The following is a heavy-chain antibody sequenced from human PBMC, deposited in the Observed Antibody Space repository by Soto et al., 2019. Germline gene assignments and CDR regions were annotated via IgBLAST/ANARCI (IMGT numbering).Heavy chain of an antibody. J-gene: IGHJ4*02. Sequence: GGSLRLSCTVSGFAFNNYGINWVRQAPGKGLEWVSSISKSDYTYYSDSVKGRFAISRDNAKSSVSLQMNTLRVEDTAVYYCAREDSIIIPAVSDFWGQGTPVPV. CDR2: ISKSDYT. CDR3: AREDSIIIPAVSDF. D-gene: IGHD3-22*01. V-gene: IGHV3-21*01. CDR1: GFAFNNYG.